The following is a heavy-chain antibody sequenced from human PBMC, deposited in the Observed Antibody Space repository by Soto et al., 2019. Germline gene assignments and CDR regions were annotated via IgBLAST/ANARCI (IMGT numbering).Heavy chain of an antibody. J-gene: IGHJ6*02. D-gene: IGHD2-15*01. V-gene: IGHV4-31*03. CDR2: IYYSGST. CDR3: ARDRHDSRYYYYYGMDV. CDR1: GGSISSGGYY. Sequence: SETLSLTCTVSGGSISSGGYYWGWIRQHPGKGLEWIGYIYYSGSTYYNPSLKSRVTISVDTSKNQFSLKLSSVTAADTAVYYCARDRHDSRYYYYYGMDVWGQGTTVTVSS.